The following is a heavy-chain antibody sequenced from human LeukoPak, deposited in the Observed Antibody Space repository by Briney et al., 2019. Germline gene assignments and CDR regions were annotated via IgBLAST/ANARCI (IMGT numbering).Heavy chain of an antibody. CDR2: IHHSGTT. Sequence: PSETLSLTCTVSGYSISSGYYWDWIRQPPGKGLEWIGSIHHSGTTYYNPSLKSRVTISVDTSKNQFSLKLSSVTAADTAVYYCARDSSGWYGFDYWGQGTLVTVSS. D-gene: IGHD6-19*01. CDR1: GYSISSGYY. V-gene: IGHV4-38-2*02. CDR3: ARDSSGWYGFDY. J-gene: IGHJ4*02.